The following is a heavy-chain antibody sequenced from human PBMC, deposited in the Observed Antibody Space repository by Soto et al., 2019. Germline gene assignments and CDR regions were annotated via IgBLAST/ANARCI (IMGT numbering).Heavy chain of an antibody. Sequence: GGSLRLSCAASGFTFSSYAMHWVRQAPGKGLEYVSAISSNGGSTYYANSVKGRFTISRDNSKNTLYLQMGSLRAEDMAVYYCARDLGGYSSSWYQVGYWGQGTLVTVSS. CDR3: ARDLGGYSSSWYQVGY. CDR1: GFTFSSYA. D-gene: IGHD6-13*01. CDR2: ISSNGGST. J-gene: IGHJ4*02. V-gene: IGHV3-64*01.